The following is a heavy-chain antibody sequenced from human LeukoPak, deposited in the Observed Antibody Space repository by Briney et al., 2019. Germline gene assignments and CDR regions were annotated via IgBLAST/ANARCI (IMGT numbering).Heavy chain of an antibody. V-gene: IGHV4-59*01. D-gene: IGHD2-21*02. CDR3: ARADMTAPYLYFDL. Sequence: SETLSLTCTVSGGSISIYHWSWIRQPPGKGLQWIGYIYYSGSTNFNPSLRSRVTISLDTSKNQFSLKLNSVTDADTAVYFCARADMTAPYLYFDLWGRGTLVTVSS. CDR2: IYYSGST. J-gene: IGHJ2*01. CDR1: GGSISIYH.